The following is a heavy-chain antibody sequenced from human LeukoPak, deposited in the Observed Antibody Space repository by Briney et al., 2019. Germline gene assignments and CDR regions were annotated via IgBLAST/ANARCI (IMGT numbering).Heavy chain of an antibody. Sequence: PSETLSLTCTVSGGSISSYYWSWIRQPPGRGLEWIGYIYYSGSTNYNPSLKSRVTISVDTSKNQFSLKLSSVTAADTAVYYCARESPLGGTFDYWGQGTLVTVSS. CDR3: ARESPLGGTFDY. V-gene: IGHV4-59*01. CDR2: IYYSGST. D-gene: IGHD3-16*01. CDR1: GGSISSYY. J-gene: IGHJ4*02.